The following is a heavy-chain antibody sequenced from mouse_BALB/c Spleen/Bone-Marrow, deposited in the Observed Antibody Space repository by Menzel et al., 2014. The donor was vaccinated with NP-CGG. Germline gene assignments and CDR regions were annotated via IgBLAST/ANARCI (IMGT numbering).Heavy chain of an antibody. CDR3: ARSRNHDEVDY. Sequence: VQLKHSGAELARPGASVKMSCKASGYTFTSYTMHWVKQRPGQGLEWIGYINPSSGYTNYNQKFKDKATLTADKSSSTAYMQLSSLTSEDSAVYYCARSRNHDEVDYWGQGTTLTVSS. CDR2: INPSSGYT. CDR1: GYTFTSYT. J-gene: IGHJ2*01. D-gene: IGHD2-12*01. V-gene: IGHV1-4*01.